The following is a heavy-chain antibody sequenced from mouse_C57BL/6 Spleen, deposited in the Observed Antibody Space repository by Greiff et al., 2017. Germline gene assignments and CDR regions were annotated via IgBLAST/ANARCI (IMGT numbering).Heavy chain of an antibody. D-gene: IGHD3-2*01. CDR2: ISSGSSTI. CDR3: ARETAGDAMDY. V-gene: IGHV5-17*01. J-gene: IGHJ4*01. Sequence: DVKLVESGGGLVKPGGSLKLSCAASGFTFSDYGMHWVRQAPEKGLEWVAYISSGSSTIYYADTVKGRFTISRDNAKNTLFLQMTSLRSEDTAMYYCARETAGDAMDYWGQGTSVTVSS. CDR1: GFTFSDYG.